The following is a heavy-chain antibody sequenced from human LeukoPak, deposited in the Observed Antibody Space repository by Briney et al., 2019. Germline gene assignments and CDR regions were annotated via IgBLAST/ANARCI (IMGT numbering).Heavy chain of an antibody. D-gene: IGHD2-2*01. V-gene: IGHV4-59*01. CDR3: ARGSVVVPAAMEFDY. CDR1: GGSISSYY. CDR2: IYYSGST. J-gene: IGHJ4*02. Sequence: SETLSLTCTVSGGSISSYYWSWIRQPPGKGLEWIGYIYYSGSTNYNPSLKSRVTISVDTSKNQLSLKLSSVTAADTAVYYCARGSVVVPAAMEFDYWGQGTLVTVSS.